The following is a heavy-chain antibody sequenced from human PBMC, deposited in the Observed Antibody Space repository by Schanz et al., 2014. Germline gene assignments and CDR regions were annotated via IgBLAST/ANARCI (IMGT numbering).Heavy chain of an antibody. Sequence: QVQLVQSGAEVKKPGASVKVSCKASGYTFTGHYMHWVRQAPGQGLEWMGWINPNSGDTKYAQKFQALVTLTRETSITTVYMELSSLISDATAVSYCARASSIGGMTTETNDWGQGTLVTVSS. CDR1: GYTFTGHY. V-gene: IGHV1-2*02. CDR3: ARASSIGGMTTETND. CDR2: INPNSGDT. D-gene: IGHD4-17*01. J-gene: IGHJ4*02.